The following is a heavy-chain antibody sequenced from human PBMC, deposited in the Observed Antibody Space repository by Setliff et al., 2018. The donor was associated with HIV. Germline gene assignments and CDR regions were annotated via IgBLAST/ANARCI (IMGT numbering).Heavy chain of an antibody. V-gene: IGHV4-4*07. D-gene: IGHD3-22*01. Sequence: KASETLSLTCNISGVSIPTNYWNWIRQPAGKGLEWIGRIYTTGGTNYNPALKSRVTMSVDTSKNQFSLKLSSVTAADTAVYYCARGLPYYYDSSGYYYFDYWGQGTLVTVSS. J-gene: IGHJ4*02. CDR3: ARGLPYYYDSSGYYYFDY. CDR2: IYTTGGT. CDR1: GVSIPTNY.